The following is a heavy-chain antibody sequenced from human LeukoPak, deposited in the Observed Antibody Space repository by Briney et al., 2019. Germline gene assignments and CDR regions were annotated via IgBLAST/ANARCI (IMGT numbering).Heavy chain of an antibody. Sequence: GGSLRLSCAASGFTFSSYAMHWVRQAPGKGLEWVAVISYDGSNKYYADSVKGRFTISRDNSKNTLYLQMNSLRAEDTAVYYCARVARITGTNAFDIWGQGTMVTVSS. CDR3: ARVARITGTNAFDI. J-gene: IGHJ3*02. V-gene: IGHV3-30-3*01. CDR1: GFTFSSYA. D-gene: IGHD1-7*01. CDR2: ISYDGSNK.